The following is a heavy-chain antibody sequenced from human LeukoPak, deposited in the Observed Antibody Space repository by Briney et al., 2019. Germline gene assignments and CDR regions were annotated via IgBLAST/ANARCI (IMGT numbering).Heavy chain of an antibody. Sequence: PVGSLRLSCAASGFTLASSAVNWVRQAPGKGLEWVSTILGNGDNTYYAGSVKGRFTISRDNSKTTMYLLMNSLRAEDTAVYYCAIDYDTSGWEPDYWGQGTLVTVSS. CDR2: ILGNGDNT. J-gene: IGHJ4*02. CDR1: GFTLASSA. D-gene: IGHD6-19*01. CDR3: AIDYDTSGWEPDY. V-gene: IGHV3-23*01.